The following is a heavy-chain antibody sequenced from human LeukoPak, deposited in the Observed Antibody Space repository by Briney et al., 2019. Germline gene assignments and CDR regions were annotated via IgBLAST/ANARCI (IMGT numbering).Heavy chain of an antibody. CDR1: GFTFSSYS. D-gene: IGHD5-18*01. CDR3: ARFLNTAMAYPDYYYYGMDV. CDR2: ISSSSSYI. Sequence: GGSLRLSFAASGFTFSSYSMNWVRPAPGKGLEWVSSISSSSSYIYYADSVKGRFTISRDNAKNSLYLQMNSLRAEDTAVYYCARFLNTAMAYPDYYYYGMDVWSQGTTVTVSS. J-gene: IGHJ6*02. V-gene: IGHV3-21*01.